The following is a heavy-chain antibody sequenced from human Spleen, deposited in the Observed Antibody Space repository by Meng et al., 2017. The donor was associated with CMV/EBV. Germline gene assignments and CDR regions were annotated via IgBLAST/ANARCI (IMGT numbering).Heavy chain of an antibody. CDR1: GYTFTGYF. J-gene: IGHJ5*02. D-gene: IGHD6-13*01. CDR3: AKRAGYTSSWYEFDP. Sequence: ASVKVSCKASGYTFTGYFIHWVRQAPGQGLEWMGWINHKRGDANYAERFQGRVTMTRDTSINTVYMEITSLRSDDTAVYYCAKRAGYTSSWYEFDPWGQGTLVTVSS. V-gene: IGHV1-2*02. CDR2: INHKRGDA.